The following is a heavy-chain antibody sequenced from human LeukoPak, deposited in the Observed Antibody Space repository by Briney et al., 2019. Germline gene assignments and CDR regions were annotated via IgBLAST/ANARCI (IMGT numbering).Heavy chain of an antibody. CDR2: IRGIVGST. Sequence: GESLRLSCAASGFSFSSFAMSWVRQAPGKGLEWVSAIRGIVGSTYYADSMKGRFTISRDNSTNTLYLQMNSLRAAGPAVYYFAKTVGAYLYYFDYWGQGTLVTVSS. CDR1: GFSFSSFA. J-gene: IGHJ4*02. CDR3: AKTVGAYLYYFDY. V-gene: IGHV3-23*01. D-gene: IGHD1-26*01.